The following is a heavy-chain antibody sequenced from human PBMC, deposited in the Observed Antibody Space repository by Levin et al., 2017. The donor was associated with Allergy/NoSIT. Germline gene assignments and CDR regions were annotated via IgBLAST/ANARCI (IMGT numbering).Heavy chain of an antibody. CDR3: AAVIAVAATGAFDI. Sequence: ASVKVSCKASGYTFTGYYMHWVRQAPGQGLEWMGWINPNSGGTNYAQKFQGRVTMTRDMSTSTAYMELSSLRSEDTAVYYCAAVIAVAATGAFDIWGQGTMVTVSS. V-gene: IGHV1-2*02. J-gene: IGHJ3*02. D-gene: IGHD6-19*01. CDR1: GYTFTGYY. CDR2: INPNSGGT.